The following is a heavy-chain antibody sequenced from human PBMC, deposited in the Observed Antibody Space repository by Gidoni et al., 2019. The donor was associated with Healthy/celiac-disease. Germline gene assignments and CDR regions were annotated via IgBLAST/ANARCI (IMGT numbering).Heavy chain of an antibody. CDR2: ISYDGSNK. CDR1: EFTFSSYG. J-gene: IGHJ4*02. V-gene: IGHV3-30*18. CDR3: AKAPGSWYEGADY. Sequence: QVQLVESGGGVVQPGRSLSLSCAASEFTFSSYGMHWVRQAPGKGLEWVAVISYDGSNKYYADSVKGRFTISRDNSKNTLYLQMNSLRAEDTAVYYCAKAPGSWYEGADYWGQGTLVTVSS. D-gene: IGHD6-13*01.